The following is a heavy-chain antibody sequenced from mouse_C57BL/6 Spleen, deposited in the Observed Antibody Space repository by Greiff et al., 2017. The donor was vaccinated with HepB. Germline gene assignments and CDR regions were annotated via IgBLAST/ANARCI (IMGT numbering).Heavy chain of an antibody. CDR3: ARNYGSSSYYFDY. CDR1: GYSFSSSW. V-gene: IGHV1-82*01. Sequence: GQLQQSGPELVKPGASVKISCKASGYSFSSSWVKWGKQRPGKGLEWIGRIFTGDGDTNYNGKFKGKATLTADKTSSTAYMQLSSLTSEDSAVYFCARNYGSSSYYFDYWGQGTTLTVSS. CDR2: IFTGDGDT. D-gene: IGHD1-1*01. J-gene: IGHJ2*01.